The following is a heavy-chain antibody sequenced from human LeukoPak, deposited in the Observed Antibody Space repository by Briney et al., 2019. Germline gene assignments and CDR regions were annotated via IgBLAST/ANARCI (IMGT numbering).Heavy chain of an antibody. V-gene: IGHV3-30*02. Sequence: PGGSLRLSCAASGFTFSSYGMHWVRQAPGKGLEWVAFVRYDGSNKYYGDSVKGRFTISRDNAKNTLYLQMNSLRAEDTAVYYCAKDKSGYDDDWGQGTLVTVSS. CDR1: GFTFSSYG. D-gene: IGHD5-12*01. J-gene: IGHJ4*02. CDR2: VRYDGSNK. CDR3: AKDKSGYDDD.